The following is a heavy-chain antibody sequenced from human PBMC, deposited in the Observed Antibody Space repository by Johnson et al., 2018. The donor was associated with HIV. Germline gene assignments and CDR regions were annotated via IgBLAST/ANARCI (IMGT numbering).Heavy chain of an antibody. D-gene: IGHD4-23*01. J-gene: IGHJ3*02. CDR2: ISYDGSNK. CDR1: GFTFSSYA. CDR3: AKSPGKDHGGNSGGFHI. V-gene: IGHV3-30-3*02. Sequence: QVQLVESGGGVVQPGGSLRLSCAASGFTFSSYAMHWVRHAPGKGLEWVAVISYDGSNKYYADSVKGRFTISRDNAKNTLYLQMSSLRAEDTAVYYCAKSPGKDHGGNSGGFHIWGQGTMVTVSS.